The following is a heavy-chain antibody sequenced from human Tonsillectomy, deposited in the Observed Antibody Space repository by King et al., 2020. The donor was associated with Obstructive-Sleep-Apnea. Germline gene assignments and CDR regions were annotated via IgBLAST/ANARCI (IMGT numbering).Heavy chain of an antibody. CDR2: ISGCGGST. CDR3: AKGTSWYSSFDI. D-gene: IGHD6-13*01. Sequence: VQLVESGGGLVQPGGSLRLSCAASGFTFSSYAMSWVRQAPGKGLEWVSVISGCGGSTYYADSVKGRFTISKDNSKNTLDLQMHSLRGEDTAIFYCAKGTSWYSSFDIWVQGTMVTVSS. V-gene: IGHV3-23*04. J-gene: IGHJ3*02. CDR1: GFTFSSYA.